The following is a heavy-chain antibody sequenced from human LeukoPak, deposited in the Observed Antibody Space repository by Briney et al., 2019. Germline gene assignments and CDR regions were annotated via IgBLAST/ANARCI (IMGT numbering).Heavy chain of an antibody. CDR3: ARGSVAYCSGGSCYEDY. D-gene: IGHD2-15*01. CDR2: IYTSGST. Sequence: SETLSLTCTVSGGSISSYYWSWIRQPAGKGLEWIGRIYTSGSTNYNPSLKSRVTTSVDTSKNQFSLKLSSVTAADTAVYYCARGSVAYCSGGSCYEDYWGQGTLVTVSS. CDR1: GGSISSYY. V-gene: IGHV4-4*07. J-gene: IGHJ4*02.